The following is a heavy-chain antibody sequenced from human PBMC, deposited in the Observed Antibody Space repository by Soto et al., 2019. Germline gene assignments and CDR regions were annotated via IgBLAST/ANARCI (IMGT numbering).Heavy chain of an antibody. Sequence: GVSLRLSFAASGFIFNNWWMHWVRQAPGKGRVWVARINGDGSTTTYVGSAKGRFKISRANAKNTMYLQMTSLRVEDTAVYYCGSGSGPRGRPYLRQGILVTVSS. J-gene: IGHJ4*02. D-gene: IGHD1-26*01. CDR2: INGDGSTT. CDR3: GSGSGPRGRPY. V-gene: IGHV3-74*01. CDR1: GFIFNNWW.